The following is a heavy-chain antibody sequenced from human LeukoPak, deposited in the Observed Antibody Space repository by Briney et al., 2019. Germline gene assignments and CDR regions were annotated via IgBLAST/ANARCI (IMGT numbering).Heavy chain of an antibody. D-gene: IGHD6-13*01. CDR3: AKDTVVIAAAELDY. V-gene: IGHV3-43*02. J-gene: IGHJ4*02. Sequence: PGGSLRLSCAASGFTFYDYAMHWVRQAPGKGLEGVSLISGDGGSTYYADSVKGRFTISRDNSKNSLYLQMNSLRTEATALYYCAKDTVVIAAAELDYWGQGTLVTVSS. CDR2: ISGDGGST. CDR1: GFTFYDYA.